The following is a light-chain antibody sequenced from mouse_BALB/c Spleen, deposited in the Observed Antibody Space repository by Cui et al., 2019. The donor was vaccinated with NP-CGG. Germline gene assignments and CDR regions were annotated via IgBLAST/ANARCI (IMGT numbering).Light chain of an antibody. V-gene: IGLV1*01. CDR1: TGAITTNNY. CDR3: ALWYSNHWV. Sequence: QAVLTQESPLTTSPGETVTITCRSSTGAITTNNYANWVQEKPDHLFTGLIGGTNNRAPGVPARFSGSLIGDKAALTITGAQTEDEAIYFCALWYSNHWVFGGGTKLTVL. CDR2: GTN. J-gene: IGLJ1*01.